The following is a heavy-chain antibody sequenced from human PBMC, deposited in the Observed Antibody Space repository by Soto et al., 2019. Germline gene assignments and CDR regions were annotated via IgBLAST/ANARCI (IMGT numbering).Heavy chain of an antibody. CDR1: GYTFTSYG. V-gene: IGHV1-18*01. CDR3: ARGHLGYCSGGSCYAEFDY. Sequence: QVQLVQSGAEVKKPGASVKVSCKASGYTFTSYGISWVRQAPGQGLEWMGWISAYNGNTNYAQKLQGRVTMTTDTSTSTAYMELRSLRSDDTAVYYCARGHLGYCSGGSCYAEFDYWGQGTLVTVSS. J-gene: IGHJ4*02. CDR2: ISAYNGNT. D-gene: IGHD2-15*01.